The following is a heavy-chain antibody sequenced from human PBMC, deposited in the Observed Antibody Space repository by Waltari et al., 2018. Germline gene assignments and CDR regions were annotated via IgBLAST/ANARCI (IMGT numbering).Heavy chain of an antibody. D-gene: IGHD3-16*01. CDR2: MSGSGLI. CDR3: AKDEGNRRAPTFGMDV. V-gene: IGHV3-23*01. CDR1: GFPLTCST. J-gene: IGHJ6*02. Sequence: EMQLLESGGGLAQPGGSLRLSWAASGFPLTCSTFTWVRQAPGKGLEWVSLMSGSGLIDYADSVKGRFTISRDNSKNTVFLQMNSLRAEDTAVYYCAKDEGNRRAPTFGMDVWGRGTTVIVS.